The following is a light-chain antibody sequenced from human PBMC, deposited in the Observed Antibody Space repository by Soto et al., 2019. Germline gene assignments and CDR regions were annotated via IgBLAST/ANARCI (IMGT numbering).Light chain of an antibody. Sequence: DIQMTQSPSSLSASVGDRVTITCRASQSISGYLNWYQQKPGKAPKVLIYATSSLQSGVPSRFSGSGSGTDFTLTISSLQPEDFATYYCQESYSSPHTFGGGTKVEIK. CDR3: QESYSSPHT. V-gene: IGKV1-39*01. CDR1: QSISGY. J-gene: IGKJ4*01. CDR2: ATS.